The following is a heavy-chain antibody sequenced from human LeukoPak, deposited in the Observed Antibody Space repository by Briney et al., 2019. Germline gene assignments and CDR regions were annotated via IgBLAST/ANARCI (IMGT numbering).Heavy chain of an antibody. Sequence: GGSLRLSCAASGFTVSSNYMSWVCQAPGKGLEWVSVIYSGGSTYYEDSVKGRFTISRDNSKSTLYLQMNSLRAEDTAVYYCARDPAAAGFFDIWGQGTMVTVSS. CDR3: ARDPAAAGFFDI. V-gene: IGHV3-53*01. D-gene: IGHD6-13*01. CDR1: GFTVSSNY. J-gene: IGHJ3*02. CDR2: IYSGGST.